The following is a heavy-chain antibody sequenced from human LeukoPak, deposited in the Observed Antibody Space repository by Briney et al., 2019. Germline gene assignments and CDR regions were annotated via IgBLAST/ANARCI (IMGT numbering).Heavy chain of an antibody. CDR1: GFTFSSYA. V-gene: IGHV3-30*04. CDR2: ISNDGSNE. CDR3: ARNNGMDV. J-gene: IGHJ6*02. Sequence: GGSLRLSCAASGFTFSSYAMHWVRQAPGKGLEWVAVISNDGSNEYYADSVKGRLTISRDNSKNSLYLQMNSLRAEDTALYHCARNNGMDVWGQGTTVIVSS.